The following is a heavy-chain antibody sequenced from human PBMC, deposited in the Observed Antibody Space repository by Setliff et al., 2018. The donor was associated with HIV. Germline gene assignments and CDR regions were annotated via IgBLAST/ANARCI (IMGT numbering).Heavy chain of an antibody. J-gene: IGHJ3*02. CDR1: GYTFTSYG. CDR3: AREDVVGGGASSGYHRGIDAFDI. Sequence: ASVKVSCKASGYTFTSYGLSWVRQAPGQGLEWVGWISAYNGNTNETQKLQGRVTMTTDTSTSTAYMELRSLRSDDTAVYYCAREDVVGGGASSGYHRGIDAFDIWGQGTMVTV. V-gene: IGHV1-18*01. D-gene: IGHD3-22*01. CDR2: ISAYNGNT.